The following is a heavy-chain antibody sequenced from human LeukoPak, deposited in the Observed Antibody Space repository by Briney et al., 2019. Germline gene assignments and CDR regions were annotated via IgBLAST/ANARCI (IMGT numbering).Heavy chain of an antibody. CDR1: GGTFSSYA. CDR3: VSQVDSSGYYSYFDY. D-gene: IGHD3-22*01. CDR2: IIPIFGIA. Sequence: SVKVSCKASGGTFSSYAISWVRQAPGQGLEWMGRIIPIFGIANYAQKFQGRVTITADKSTSTAYMELSSLRSEDTAVYYCVSQVDSSGYYSYFDYWGQGTLVTVSS. J-gene: IGHJ4*02. V-gene: IGHV1-69*04.